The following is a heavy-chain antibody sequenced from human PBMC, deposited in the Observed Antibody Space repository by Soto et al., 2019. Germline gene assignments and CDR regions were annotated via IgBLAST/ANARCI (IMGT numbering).Heavy chain of an antibody. CDR1: GFTFSNYA. V-gene: IGHV3-23*01. CDR3: AKNRHPTSGWYEFDY. CDR2: VSGDGGST. D-gene: IGHD6-19*01. Sequence: PGGSLRLSCAASGFTFSNYAMSWVRQAPGKGLEWVSAVSGDGGSTYHADSVKGHFTISRDNSKNTLYLQMNSLRAEDTAVYYFAKNRHPTSGWYEFDYGGEEPLVTVP. J-gene: IGHJ4*02.